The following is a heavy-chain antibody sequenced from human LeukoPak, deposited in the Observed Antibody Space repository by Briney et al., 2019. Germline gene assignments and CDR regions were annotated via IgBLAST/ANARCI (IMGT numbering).Heavy chain of an antibody. CDR3: ATRGGYCTNGVCYGL. V-gene: IGHV1-8*02. D-gene: IGHD2-8*01. J-gene: IGHJ4*02. CDR1: GYTFTSYD. CDR2: MNPNSGNT. Sequence: ASVKVSCKASGYTFTSYDINWVRQATGQGLEWMGWMNPNSGNTGYAQKFQGRVTMTEDTSTDTAYMELSSLRSEDTAVYYCATRGGYCTNGVCYGLWGQGTLVTVSS.